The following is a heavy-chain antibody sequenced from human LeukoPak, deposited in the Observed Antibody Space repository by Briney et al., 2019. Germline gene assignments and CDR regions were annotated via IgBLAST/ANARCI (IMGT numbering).Heavy chain of an antibody. D-gene: IGHD1-7*01. CDR1: GFTFSSYW. Sequence: GGSLRLSCAASGFTFSSYWMTWVRQAPGKGLEWVATIKKDGSEKYYVDSVKGRFTISRDNAKNSLYLQMNSLRAEDTAVYYCAREMGWNYGDYWGQGTRVRLSS. V-gene: IGHV3-7*05. J-gene: IGHJ4*02. CDR2: IKKDGSEK. CDR3: AREMGWNYGDY.